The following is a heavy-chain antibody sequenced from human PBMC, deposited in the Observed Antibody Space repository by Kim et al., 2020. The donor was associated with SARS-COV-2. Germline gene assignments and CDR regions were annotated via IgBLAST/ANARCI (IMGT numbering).Heavy chain of an antibody. J-gene: IGHJ4*02. CDR2: ISYDGSNK. D-gene: IGHD1-26*01. Sequence: GGSLRLSCAASGFTFSSYAMHWVRQAPGKGLEWVAVISYDGSNKYYADSVKGRFTISRDNSKNTLYLQMNSLRAEDTAVYYCASAWVGATFDYWGQGTLVTVSS. CDR3: ASAWVGATFDY. CDR1: GFTFSSYA. V-gene: IGHV3-30*04.